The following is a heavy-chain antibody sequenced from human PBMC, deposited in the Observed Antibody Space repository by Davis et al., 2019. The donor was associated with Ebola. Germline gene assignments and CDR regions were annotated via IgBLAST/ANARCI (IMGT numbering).Heavy chain of an antibody. CDR2: VLYGGNP. CDR1: GASIISTNYY. CDR3: ARANWAFDS. D-gene: IGHD7-27*01. Sequence: MPSETLSLTCTVSGASIISTNYYWGWIRQPPGKGLEWVGSVLYGGNPFYNPSLKSRATISLDTSKNQFSLTVNSVTAADTAMYFCARANWAFDSWGQGSLFIVSS. J-gene: IGHJ4*02. V-gene: IGHV4-39*01.